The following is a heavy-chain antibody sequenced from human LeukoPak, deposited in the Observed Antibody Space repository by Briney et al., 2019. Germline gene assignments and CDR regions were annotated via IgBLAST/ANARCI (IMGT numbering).Heavy chain of an antibody. CDR2: IYYSGST. Sequence: SETLSLTCTVSGGSNSSYYWSWIRQPPGKGLEWIGYIYYSGSTNYNPSLKSRVTISVDTSKNQFSLKLSSVTAADAAVYYCARERSAYDFWSESYYGMDVWGQGTTVTVSS. J-gene: IGHJ6*02. V-gene: IGHV4-59*01. CDR3: ARERSAYDFWSESYYGMDV. D-gene: IGHD3-3*01. CDR1: GGSNSSYY.